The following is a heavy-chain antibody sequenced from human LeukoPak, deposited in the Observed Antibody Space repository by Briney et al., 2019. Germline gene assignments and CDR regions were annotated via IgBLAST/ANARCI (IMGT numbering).Heavy chain of an antibody. CDR2: INPKNGDT. Sequence: ASVKVSCKASGYTFTDYYIHWLRQAPGQGLEWMGWINPKNGDTHYAHKFQGRVTMTKDTSISTAYTELTRLTSDDTAVYYCARDGYNYGYPYLDYWGQGTLVTVSS. CDR3: ARDGYNYGYPYLDY. V-gene: IGHV1-2*07. J-gene: IGHJ4*02. D-gene: IGHD5-18*01. CDR1: GYTFTDYY.